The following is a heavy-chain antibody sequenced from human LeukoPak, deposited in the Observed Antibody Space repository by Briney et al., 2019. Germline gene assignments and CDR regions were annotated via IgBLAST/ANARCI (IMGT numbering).Heavy chain of an antibody. CDR3: ASGYYYGDSFDY. CDR1: GSTFNNHG. CDR2: MDSDGSTT. J-gene: IGHJ4*02. Sequence: PGGSLTLSCQASGSTFNNHGMHWSRQVPGKGLDWFARMDSDGSTTNYADSVKGRFTIARDNAKNTLNLLMTSLRPDDTAIYYCASGYYYGDSFDYWGQGALVTVSS. D-gene: IGHD3-10*01. V-gene: IGHV3-74*01.